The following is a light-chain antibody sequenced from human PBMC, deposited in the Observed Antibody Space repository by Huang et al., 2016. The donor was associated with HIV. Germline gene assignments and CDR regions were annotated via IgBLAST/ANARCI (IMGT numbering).Light chain of an antibody. CDR3: QQSYSTPHT. V-gene: IGKV1-39*01. J-gene: IGKJ1*01. Sequence: DIQMTLSPSSLSASVRDRLTITCRASQSITSYLNWYQNKPGKAPKRLISTASSLQSGVPSRFSGSRSGTDFTLNISSLQPEDFAIYYCQQSYSTPHTFGQGTKVEIK. CDR2: TAS. CDR1: QSITSY.